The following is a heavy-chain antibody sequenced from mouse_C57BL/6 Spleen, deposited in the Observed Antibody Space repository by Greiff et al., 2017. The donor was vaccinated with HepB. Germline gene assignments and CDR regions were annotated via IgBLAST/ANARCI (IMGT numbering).Heavy chain of an antibody. CDR3: ARIRDYGSSYLWYFDV. D-gene: IGHD1-1*01. V-gene: IGHV8-8*01. Sequence: QVTLKESGPGILQPSQTLSLTCSFSGFSLSTFGMGVGWIRQPSGKGLEWLAHIWWDDDKYYNPALKSRLTISKDTSKNQVFLKIANVDTADTATYYCARIRDYGSSYLWYFDVWGTGTTVTVSS. CDR2: IWWDDDK. CDR1: GFSLSTFGMG. J-gene: IGHJ1*03.